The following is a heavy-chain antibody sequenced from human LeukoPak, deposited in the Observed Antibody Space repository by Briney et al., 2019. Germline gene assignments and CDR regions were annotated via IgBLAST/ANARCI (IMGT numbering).Heavy chain of an antibody. CDR1: GFTFGDYA. V-gene: IGHV3-49*04. CDR3: TRLAGSGHDRFDF. CDR2: IRTKDFGATT. J-gene: IGHJ4*02. Sequence: GGSLRLSCSASGFTFGDYAMGWVRQAPGKGLEWLGFIRTKDFGATTQYPASVKGRFNISRDDSKRVVYLQMNSLNIEDTAVFYCTRLAGSGHDRFDFWGQGTLVTVSS. D-gene: IGHD5-12*01.